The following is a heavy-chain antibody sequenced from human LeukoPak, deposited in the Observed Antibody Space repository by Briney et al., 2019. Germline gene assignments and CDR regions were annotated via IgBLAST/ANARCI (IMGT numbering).Heavy chain of an antibody. J-gene: IGHJ3*02. CDR3: AKVECSSTSCHHDAFDI. CDR2: ISGSGGST. Sequence: GGSLRLSCAASGFTFSSYAMSWVRQAPGKGLEWVSAISGSGGSTYYADSVKDRFTISRDNSKNTLYLQMNSLRAEDTAVYYCAKVECSSTSCHHDAFDIWGQGTMVTVSS. CDR1: GFTFSSYA. V-gene: IGHV3-23*01. D-gene: IGHD2-2*01.